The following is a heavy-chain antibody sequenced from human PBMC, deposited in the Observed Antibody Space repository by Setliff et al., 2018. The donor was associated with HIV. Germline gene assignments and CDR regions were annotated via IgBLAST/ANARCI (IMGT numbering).Heavy chain of an antibody. Sequence: KTSETLSLTCTVSGGSISSGGYYWSWIRQHPGKGLEWIGYIYYSGSTYYNPSLKSRVTMSVDTSKNHFSLKVSSVTAADTAVYYCARHGAIVSGPKAFDYWGQGTLVTVSS. CDR1: GGSISSGGYY. V-gene: IGHV4-31*03. CDR3: ARHGAIVSGPKAFDY. CDR2: IYYSGST. J-gene: IGHJ4*02. D-gene: IGHD2-15*01.